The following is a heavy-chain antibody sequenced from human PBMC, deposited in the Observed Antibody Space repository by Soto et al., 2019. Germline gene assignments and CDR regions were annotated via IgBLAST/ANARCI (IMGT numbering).Heavy chain of an antibody. CDR1: GFTFTTHW. V-gene: IGHV3-74*01. D-gene: IGHD3-22*01. Sequence: EVQLVESGGGLVQPGGSLRLSCAASGFTFTTHWMHWVRQVPEKGLAWVARINGDGSETTNADSVRGRLTIFTDNAKNILYRQLNKLRADDTAVYYCAADSPHDGTLAGDYWGQGTLVTVSS. CDR3: AADSPHDGTLAGDY. J-gene: IGHJ4*02. CDR2: INGDGSET.